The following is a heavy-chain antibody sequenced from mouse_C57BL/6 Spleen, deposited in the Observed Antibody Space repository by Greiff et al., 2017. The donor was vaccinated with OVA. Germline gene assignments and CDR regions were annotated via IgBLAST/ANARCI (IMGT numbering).Heavy chain of an antibody. J-gene: IGHJ2*01. D-gene: IGHD4-1*01. CDR3: ARRPFTGTPYYFDY. V-gene: IGHV1-39*01. CDR2: INPNYGTT. CDR1: GYSFTDYN. Sequence: VQLQQSGPELVKPGASVKISCKASGYSFTDYNMNWVKQSNGKSLEWIGVINPNYGTTSYNQKFKGKATLTVEQSSNTAYMQLNSLTSEDSAVYYCARRPFTGTPYYFDYWGQGTTLTVSS.